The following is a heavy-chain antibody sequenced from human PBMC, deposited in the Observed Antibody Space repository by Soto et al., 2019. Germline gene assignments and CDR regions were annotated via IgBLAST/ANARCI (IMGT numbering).Heavy chain of an antibody. CDR1: GFTFSSYG. V-gene: IGHV3-30*18. Sequence: GGSLRLSCAASGFTFSSYGMHWVRQAPGKGLEWVAVISYDGSNKYYADSVKGRFTISRDNSKNTLYLQMNSLRAEDTAVYYCAKTHLELQSRDYGDYVFDYWGQGTLVTVSS. CDR3: AKTHLELQSRDYGDYVFDY. D-gene: IGHD4-17*01. J-gene: IGHJ4*02. CDR2: ISYDGSNK.